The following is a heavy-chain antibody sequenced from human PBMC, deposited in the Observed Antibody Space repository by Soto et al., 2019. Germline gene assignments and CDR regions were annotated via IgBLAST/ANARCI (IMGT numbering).Heavy chain of an antibody. Sequence: SVKVSCKASGYTYTTYYMHWVRQAPGQGLEWLGIINPNGGSTTYAQKFQGRVTMTRDTSTSTVYLELSSPRSEDTAVYYCARAVYCSGGTCFRGNCYYWGQGTLVTVSA. CDR2: INPNGGST. V-gene: IGHV1-46*01. D-gene: IGHD2-15*01. CDR1: GYTYTTYY. J-gene: IGHJ4*02. CDR3: ARAVYCSGGTCFRGNCYY.